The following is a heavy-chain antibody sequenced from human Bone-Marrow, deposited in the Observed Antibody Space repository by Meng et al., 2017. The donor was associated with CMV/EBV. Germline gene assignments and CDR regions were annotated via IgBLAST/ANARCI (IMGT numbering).Heavy chain of an antibody. V-gene: IGHV3-47*01. CDR2: IGTGGDT. D-gene: IGHD3-3*01. CDR3: ARDRPQGRYYDFWSGYYTEYYFDY. J-gene: IGHJ4*02. CDR1: GFAFSSYA. Sequence: GGSLRLSCVASGFAFSSYALHWVRRAPGKGLEWVSAIGTGGDTYYADSVMGRFTISRDNAKKSLYLHMNSLIAEYMAVYYCARDRPQGRYYDFWSGYYTEYYFDYWGQGTLVTVSA.